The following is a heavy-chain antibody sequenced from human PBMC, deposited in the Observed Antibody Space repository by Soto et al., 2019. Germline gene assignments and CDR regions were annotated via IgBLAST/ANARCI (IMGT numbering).Heavy chain of an antibody. J-gene: IGHJ6*03. CDR2: IIPLFRTP. CDR3: PTPTARLPFPAHYYSILDV. Sequence: QVQLVQSGAEMKEPGSSVKVSCKTSGGTFSSSAISWLRQAPGQGLEWMGGIIPLFRTPDYAQKFQGRVTIAAAPSTSTASMELSILRSEDTAVYYCPTPTARLPFPAHYYSILDVWGQGTTITVSS. V-gene: IGHV1-69*12. D-gene: IGHD2-21*01. CDR1: GGTFSSSA.